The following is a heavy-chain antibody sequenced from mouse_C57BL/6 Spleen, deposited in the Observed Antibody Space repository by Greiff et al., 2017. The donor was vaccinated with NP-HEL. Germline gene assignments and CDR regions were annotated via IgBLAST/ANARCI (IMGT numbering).Heavy chain of an antibody. D-gene: IGHD1-1*01. J-gene: IGHJ2*01. CDR1: GYTFTSYW. CDR2: IDPSDSYT. V-gene: IGHV1-50*01. Sequence: QVQLQQSGAELVKPGASVKLSCKASGYTFTSYWMQWVKQRPGQGLEWIGEIDPSDSYTNYNQKFKGKATLTVDTSSSTAYMQLSSLTSEDSAVYYCARKDYGSSYGRDYWGQGTTLTVSS. CDR3: ARKDYGSSYGRDY.